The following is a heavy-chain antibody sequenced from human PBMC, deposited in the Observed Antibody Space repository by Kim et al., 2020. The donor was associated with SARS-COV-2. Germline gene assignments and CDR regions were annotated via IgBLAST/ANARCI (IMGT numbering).Heavy chain of an antibody. V-gene: IGHV1-18*04. J-gene: IGHJ6*02. Sequence: ASVKVSCKASGYTFTSYGISWVRQAPGQGLEWMGWISAYNGNTIYAENLQGRVTMTTDTSTSAAYMDLRSLTSDDTAMYYCARDKVRSSAYYSYYGMDVWGQGTAVTVSS. CDR3: ARDKVRSSAYYSYYGMDV. CDR1: GYTFTSYG. CDR2: ISAYNGNT. D-gene: IGHD6-19*01.